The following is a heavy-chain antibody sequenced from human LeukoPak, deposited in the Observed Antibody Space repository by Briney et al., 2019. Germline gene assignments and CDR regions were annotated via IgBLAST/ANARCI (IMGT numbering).Heavy chain of an antibody. V-gene: IGHV6-1*01. CDR1: GDSVSSNSAA. CDR2: TYYRSKWYN. Sequence: SQTLSLTCAISGDSVSSNSAAWNWIRQSPSRGLEWLGRTYYRSKWYNDYAVSVKSRITIDPDTSKNQFSPQLNSVTPEDTAVYYCARGVSFGGQGAFDIWGQGTLVTVSS. CDR3: ARGVSFGGQGAFDI. J-gene: IGHJ3*02. D-gene: IGHD3-16*01.